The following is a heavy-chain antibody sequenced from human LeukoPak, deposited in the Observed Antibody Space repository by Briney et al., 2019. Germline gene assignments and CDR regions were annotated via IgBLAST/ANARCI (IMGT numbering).Heavy chain of an antibody. CDR2: INPSGGST. Sequence: GASVKVSCKASGYTFTSYYMHWVRQAPRQGLEWMGIINPSGGSTSYAQKFQGRVTMTRDTSTSTVYMELSSLRSEDTAVYYCARGRIAAAGKEKNWFDPWGQGTLVTVSS. J-gene: IGHJ5*02. CDR3: ARGRIAAAGKEKNWFDP. V-gene: IGHV1-46*01. CDR1: GYTFTSYY. D-gene: IGHD6-13*01.